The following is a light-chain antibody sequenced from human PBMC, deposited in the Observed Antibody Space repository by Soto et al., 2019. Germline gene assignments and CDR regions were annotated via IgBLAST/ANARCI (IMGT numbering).Light chain of an antibody. V-gene: IGKV1-39*01. CDR1: QGVSAY. CDR3: QLSYRTPHT. CDR2: AAS. J-gene: IGKJ2*01. Sequence: DIQMTQSPSSLSASVGDRVTITCRSSQGVSAYLLWYQQRQGRAPKLLIYAASNLLSGVPSRFSVSGSGTNFTRTISSLQPEDCATYYWQLSYRTPHTFGQGTKLETK.